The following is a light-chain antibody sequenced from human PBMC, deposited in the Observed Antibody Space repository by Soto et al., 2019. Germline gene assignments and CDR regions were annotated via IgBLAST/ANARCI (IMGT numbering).Light chain of an antibody. CDR3: QQYGSTPKT. CDR2: GAS. V-gene: IGKV3-20*01. Sequence: EIVLTQSPGTLSLSPGERATLSCRASQSVRSSYLAWFQQKPGQAPRLLIYGASSRATGIPDRFSGSESGTDFTLTISILEPEDFAVYYCQQYGSTPKTFGQGTKLEIK. CDR1: QSVRSSY. J-gene: IGKJ2*01.